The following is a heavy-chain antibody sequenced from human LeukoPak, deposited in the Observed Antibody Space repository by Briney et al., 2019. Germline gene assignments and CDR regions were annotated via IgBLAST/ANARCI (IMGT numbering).Heavy chain of an antibody. CDR2: IIPILGIA. Sequence: SVKVSCKASGGTFSSYAISWVRQAPGQGLEWMGRIIPILGIANYAQKFQGRVTITADKSTGTAYMELSSLRSEDTAVYYCASARSGGDWPYYYYGMDVWGQGTTVTVSS. CDR1: GGTFSSYA. CDR3: ASARSGGDWPYYYYGMDV. J-gene: IGHJ6*02. V-gene: IGHV1-69*04. D-gene: IGHD2-21*02.